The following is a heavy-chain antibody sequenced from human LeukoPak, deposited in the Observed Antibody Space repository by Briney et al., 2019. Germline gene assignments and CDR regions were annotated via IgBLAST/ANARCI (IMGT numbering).Heavy chain of an antibody. D-gene: IGHD4-17*01. V-gene: IGHV4-39*07. J-gene: IGHJ3*02. CDR2: IYYSGST. CDR1: GGSISSSSYY. CDR3: GRYGLLGQSDINAFDM. Sequence: SETLSLTCTVSGGSISSSSYYWGWIRQPPGKGLEWIGSIYYSGSTYYNPSLKSRVTISVDRSKNHFSLKLSSVTAADTAIYFCGRYGLLGQSDINAFDMWGQGTKVTVSS.